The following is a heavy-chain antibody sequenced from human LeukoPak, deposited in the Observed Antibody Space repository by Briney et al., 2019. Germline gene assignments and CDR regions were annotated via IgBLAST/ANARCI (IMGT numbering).Heavy chain of an antibody. D-gene: IGHD4-17*01. J-gene: IGHJ3*02. CDR3: ARLGSGATVDDTFDI. V-gene: IGHV3-30*04. Sequence: GGSLRLSCAASGFTFSSYAMHWVRQAPGKGLEWVAVISYDGSNKYYADSVKGRFTISRDNSKNTLYLQMNSLGVDDTAVYYCARLGSGATVDDTFDIWGQGTMVTVSS. CDR2: ISYDGSNK. CDR1: GFTFSSYA.